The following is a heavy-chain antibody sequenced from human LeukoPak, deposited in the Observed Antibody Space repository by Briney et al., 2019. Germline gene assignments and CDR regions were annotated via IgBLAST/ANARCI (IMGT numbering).Heavy chain of an antibody. CDR1: GFTFSDYY. D-gene: IGHD4-23*01. Sequence: GGSLRLSCAASGFTFSDYYMSWIRQAPGKGLEWVSYISSSSSYIYYADSVKGRFTISRDNAKNSLYLQMNSLRAEDTAVYYCASGDAYGGNTTDDYWGQGTLVTVSS. CDR3: ASGDAYGGNTTDDY. V-gene: IGHV3-11*06. J-gene: IGHJ4*02. CDR2: ISSSSSYI.